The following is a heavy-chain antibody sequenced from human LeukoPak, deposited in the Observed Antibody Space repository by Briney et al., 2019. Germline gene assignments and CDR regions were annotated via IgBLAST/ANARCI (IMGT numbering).Heavy chain of an antibody. CDR3: ARVGHDIQPAGTLFCWFDP. J-gene: IGHJ5*02. Sequence: SETLSLTCTVSGYSISSGYCWGWIRQPPGKGLEWIGNICISGSTFYNSALERRVAISRDTSKNQFSLKLTSVTAADTALYYCARVGHDIQPAGTLFCWFDPWGQGALGTVSS. V-gene: IGHV4-38-2*02. CDR2: ICISGST. D-gene: IGHD6-13*01. CDR1: GYSISSGYC.